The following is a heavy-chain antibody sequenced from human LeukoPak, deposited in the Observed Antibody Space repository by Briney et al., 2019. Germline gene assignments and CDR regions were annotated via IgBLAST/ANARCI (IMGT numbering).Heavy chain of an antibody. CDR2: IYYSGST. CDR3: ARHRGYCSSTSCCTEIDY. V-gene: IGHV4-39*01. Sequence: PSETLSLTCTVSGGSISSSSYYWGWIRQPPGKGLEWIGSIYYSGSTYYNPSLKSRVTISVDTSKNQFSLKLSSVTAADTAVYYCARHRGYCSSTSCCTEIDYWGQGTLVTVSS. J-gene: IGHJ4*02. CDR1: GGSISSSSYY. D-gene: IGHD2-2*02.